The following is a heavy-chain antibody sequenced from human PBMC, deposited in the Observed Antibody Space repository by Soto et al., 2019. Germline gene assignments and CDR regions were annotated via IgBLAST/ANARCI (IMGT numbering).Heavy chain of an antibody. CDR1: GYTFTSYA. Sequence: QVQLVQSGAEVKKPGASVKVSCKASGYTFTSYAMHWVRQAPGQRLEWMGWINAGNGNTKYSQKFQGRVTITRDTSASTAYMELSSLRSEDTAVYYCARDSSSWCKNPPHYWGQGTLVTVSS. D-gene: IGHD6-13*01. CDR2: INAGNGNT. CDR3: ARDSSSWCKNPPHY. V-gene: IGHV1-3*01. J-gene: IGHJ4*02.